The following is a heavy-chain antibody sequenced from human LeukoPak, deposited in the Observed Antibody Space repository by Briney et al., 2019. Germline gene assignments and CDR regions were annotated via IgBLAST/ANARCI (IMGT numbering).Heavy chain of an antibody. CDR1: GYTFTSYD. V-gene: IGHV1-8*01. Sequence: ASVKVSCKASGYTFTSYDINWVRQATGQGLEWMGWMNPNSGNTGYAQKFQGRVTMARNTSISTAYMELSSLRSEDTAVYYCAREDRGVLIVDYRGQGTLVTVSS. J-gene: IGHJ4*02. D-gene: IGHD3-10*01. CDR2: MNPNSGNT. CDR3: AREDRGVLIVDY.